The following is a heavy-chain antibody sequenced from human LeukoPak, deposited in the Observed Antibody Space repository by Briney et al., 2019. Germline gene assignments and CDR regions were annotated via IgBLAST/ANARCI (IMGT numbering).Heavy chain of an antibody. Sequence: GGSLRLSCAASGFTFSGYAMSWVRQAPGKGLEWVSTTGGSGGSTYYADSVKGRFTISRDNSKNTLYLQMNSLRADDTAVYYCAKRMGVSWSTNWFDPWGQGTLVTVSS. J-gene: IGHJ5*02. CDR3: AKRMGVSWSTNWFDP. CDR2: TGGSGGST. V-gene: IGHV3-23*01. D-gene: IGHD6-13*01. CDR1: GFTFSGYA.